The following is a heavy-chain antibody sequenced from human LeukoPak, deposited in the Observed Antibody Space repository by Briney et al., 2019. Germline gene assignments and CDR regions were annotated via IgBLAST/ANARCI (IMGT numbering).Heavy chain of an antibody. CDR1: GGSISSHY. CDR3: ARDYYDMYAFDI. V-gene: IGHV4-59*11. CDR2: IYYSGST. D-gene: IGHD3-22*01. Sequence: PSETLSLTCTVSGGSISSHYRSWIRQPPGKGLEWIGYIYYSGSTNYNPSLKSRVTISVDTSKNQFSLKLSSVTAAATAVYYCARDYYDMYAFDIWGQGTMVTVSS. J-gene: IGHJ3*02.